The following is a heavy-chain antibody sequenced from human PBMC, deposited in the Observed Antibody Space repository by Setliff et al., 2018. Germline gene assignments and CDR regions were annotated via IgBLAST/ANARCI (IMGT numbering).Heavy chain of an antibody. J-gene: IGHJ5*02. CDR1: GFTFSTYA. V-gene: IGHV3-74*01. CDR2: INSDGSST. Sequence: GALRLSCAASGFTFSTYAMSWVRQAPGKGLEWVSRINSDGSSTSYADSVKGRLTISSDNSKNTLYLQMNSLRAEDTAVYYCARDLPGRNYNFWSGYSDLWGQGTLVTVSS. CDR3: ARDLPGRNYNFWSGYSDL. D-gene: IGHD3-3*01.